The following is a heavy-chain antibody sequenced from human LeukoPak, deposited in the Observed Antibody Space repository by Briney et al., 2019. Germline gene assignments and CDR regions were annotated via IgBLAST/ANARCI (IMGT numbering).Heavy chain of an antibody. V-gene: IGHV1-18*01. CDR2: ISAYNGNT. D-gene: IGHD3-3*02. J-gene: IGHJ6*03. Sequence: ASVKVSCKASGYTFTSYGISWVRQAPGRGLEWMGWISAYNGNTNYAQKLQGRVTMTTDTSTSTAYMELSSLRSEDTAVYYCARSLISMDYYYYYYMDVWGKGTTVTVSS. CDR3: ARSLISMDYYYYYYMDV. CDR1: GYTFTSYG.